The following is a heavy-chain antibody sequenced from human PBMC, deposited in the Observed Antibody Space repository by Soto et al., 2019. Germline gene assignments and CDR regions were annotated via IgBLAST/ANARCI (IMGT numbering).Heavy chain of an antibody. D-gene: IGHD3-3*01. CDR3: ARGREIFGAVTPFEY. CDR2: IYHGGST. CDR1: GYSISSGYY. Sequence: SETLSLTCAVSGYSISSGYYWGWLRQPPGKGLEWIGSIYHGGSTYYNPSLNSRVTLSIDMTNNHVSLILNSVTAADTAVYYCARGREIFGAVTPFEYWGQGTQVTVSS. J-gene: IGHJ4*02. V-gene: IGHV4-38-2*01.